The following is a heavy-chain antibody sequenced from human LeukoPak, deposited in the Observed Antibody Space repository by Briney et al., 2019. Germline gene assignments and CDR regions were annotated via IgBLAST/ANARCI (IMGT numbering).Heavy chain of an antibody. J-gene: IGHJ3*02. CDR3: ARGYRVHYDSWFPHAFDI. CDR2: IYYSGST. D-gene: IGHD3-16*02. V-gene: IGHV4-39*07. Sequence: TSETLSLTCTVSGGSISSSSYYWGWIRQPPGKGLEWIGSIYYSGSTYYNPSLKSRVTISVDTSKNQFSLKLSSVTAADTAVYYCARGYRVHYDSWFPHAFDIWGQGTMVTVSS. CDR1: GGSISSSSYY.